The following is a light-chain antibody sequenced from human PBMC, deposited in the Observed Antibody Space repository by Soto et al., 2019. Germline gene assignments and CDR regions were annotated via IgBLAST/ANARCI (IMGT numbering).Light chain of an antibody. CDR2: DSN. J-gene: IGLJ1*01. CDR1: SSNIGAGQD. Sequence: QSVLTQPPSVSGAPGQRVTISCTGTSSNIGAGQDVHWYRQLPGAAPKFLISDSNNRASGVPDRFSVSKSGDSASLAITGLRAEDEGDYFCQSYGTSLSGLYVFGTGTKVTVL. V-gene: IGLV1-40*01. CDR3: QSYGTSLSGLYV.